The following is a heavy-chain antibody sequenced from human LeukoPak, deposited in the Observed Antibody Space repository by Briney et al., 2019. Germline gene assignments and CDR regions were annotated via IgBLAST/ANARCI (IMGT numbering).Heavy chain of an antibody. V-gene: IGHV4-30-4*01. J-gene: IGHJ4*02. D-gene: IGHD3-3*01. CDR1: GGSIGSGDYF. Sequence: SETLSLTCSVSGGSIGSGDYFWTWIRQPPGKGLEYIGYIYYSGTTYYNPSLKSRITMSVDMSANQFSLRLTSVSAADTAVYYCTRAYWIGFHFDSWGQGILVSVSS. CDR2: IYYSGTT. CDR3: TRAYWIGFHFDS.